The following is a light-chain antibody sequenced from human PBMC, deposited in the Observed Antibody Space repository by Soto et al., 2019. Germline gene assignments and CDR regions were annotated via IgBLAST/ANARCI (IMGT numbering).Light chain of an antibody. CDR3: QQYAVSPIT. J-gene: IGKJ5*01. Sequence: EVVLTQSPGTLSLSPGERATLSCRASQSVNSDLAWYHQKPGQAPRLLISDASNRATGIPDRFHGTGSGPDFTLTISRLEPGAGAVYYCQQYAVSPITFGQGTRLDIK. CDR2: DAS. V-gene: IGKV3-20*01. CDR1: QSVNSD.